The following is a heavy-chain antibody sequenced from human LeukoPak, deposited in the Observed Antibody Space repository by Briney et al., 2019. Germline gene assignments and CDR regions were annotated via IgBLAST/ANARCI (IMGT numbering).Heavy chain of an antibody. D-gene: IGHD4-17*01. CDR3: ARDVQHDYGDFRTYYYYMDV. J-gene: IGHJ6*03. V-gene: IGHV1-2*02. CDR1: GYTFTGYY. CDR2: INPNSGGT. Sequence: GASVKVACKASGYTFTGYYIHWVRQAPGQGPEWMGWINPNSGGTNYAQKFQGRVTMTRDTSISTAYMELSRLRSDDTAVYYCARDVQHDYGDFRTYYYYMDVWGKGTTVTVSS.